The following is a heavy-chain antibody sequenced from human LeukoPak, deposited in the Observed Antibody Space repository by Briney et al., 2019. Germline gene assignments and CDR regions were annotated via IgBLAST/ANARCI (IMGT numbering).Heavy chain of an antibody. CDR1: GFTFDDYA. D-gene: IGHD6-25*01. CDR3: AKDIGRGAAAGGR. CDR2: ISWNSGSI. V-gene: IGHV3-9*01. Sequence: GGSLRLSCAASGFTFDDYAMHWVRQAPGKGLEWVSGISWNSGSIGYADSVKGRFTISRDNAKNSLYLQMNSLRAEDTALYYCAKDIGRGAAAGGRWGQGTLVTVSS. J-gene: IGHJ4*02.